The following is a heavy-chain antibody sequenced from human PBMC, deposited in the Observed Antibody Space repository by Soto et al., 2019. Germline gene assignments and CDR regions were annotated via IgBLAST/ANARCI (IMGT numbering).Heavy chain of an antibody. V-gene: IGHV1-18*01. Sequence: ASVKVSCKASGYRFTSYGISWGRQAPGQGLEWMGWISAYNGNTNYAQKLQGRVTMTTDTSTSTAYMELRSLRSDDTAVYYCARLGYCSSTSCYATGYYYYMDVWGKGTTVTVSS. CDR2: ISAYNGNT. CDR1: GYRFTSYG. D-gene: IGHD2-2*01. CDR3: ARLGYCSSTSCYATGYYYYMDV. J-gene: IGHJ6*03.